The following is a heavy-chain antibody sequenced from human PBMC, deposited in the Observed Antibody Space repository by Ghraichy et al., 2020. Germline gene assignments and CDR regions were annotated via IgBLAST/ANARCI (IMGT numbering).Heavy chain of an antibody. V-gene: IGHV3-30*18. CDR1: GFTFSSYG. CDR3: AKDRHPYIVVAATNYFES. CDR2: ILNDGSNE. Sequence: SLNISCAASGFTFSSYGMHWVRQAPGKGLEWVAGILNDGSNEFYAESVKGRFTISRDNFKNMLYLDTTSLRAEDTAVYFCAKDRHPYIVVAATNYFESWGQGTLVTVSS. D-gene: IGHD2-15*01. J-gene: IGHJ5*01.